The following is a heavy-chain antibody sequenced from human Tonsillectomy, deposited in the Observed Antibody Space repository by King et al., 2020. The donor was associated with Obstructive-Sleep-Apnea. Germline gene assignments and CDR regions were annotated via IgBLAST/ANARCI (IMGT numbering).Heavy chain of an antibody. Sequence: TLKESGPVLVKPTETLTLTCTVSDFSLSNARVGVSWIRQPPGKALEWLAHIFSNDEESYNTSLKGRLTISKDTSKSQVVLTMTNLDPVDTATYFCLRLRYSYDSSGYYSYYFDYWGQGTLVTVSS. D-gene: IGHD3-22*01. J-gene: IGHJ4*02. CDR2: IFSNDEE. V-gene: IGHV2-26*01. CDR1: DFSLSNARVG. CDR3: LRLRYSYDSSGYYSYYFDY.